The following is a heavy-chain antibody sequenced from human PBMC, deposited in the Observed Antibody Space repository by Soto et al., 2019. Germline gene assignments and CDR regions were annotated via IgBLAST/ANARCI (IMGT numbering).Heavy chain of an antibody. J-gene: IGHJ4*02. V-gene: IGHV1-2*04. CDR1: GYTFTGYY. CDR2: INPNSGGT. CDR3: ARAYQYSSGWYYFDY. D-gene: IGHD6-19*01. Sequence: ASVKVSCKASGYTFTGYYMHWARQAPGQGLEWMGWINPNSGGTNYAQKFQGWVTMTRDTSISTAYMELSGLRSDDTAVYYCARAYQYSSGWYYFDYWGQGTLVTVSS.